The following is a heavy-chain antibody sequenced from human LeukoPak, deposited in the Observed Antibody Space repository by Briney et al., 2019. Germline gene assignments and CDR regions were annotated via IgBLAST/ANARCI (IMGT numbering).Heavy chain of an antibody. J-gene: IGHJ4*02. CDR3: WTYYYDSSGYYQDFDY. CDR1: GFTFSSYA. CDR2: ISSNGGST. D-gene: IGHD3-22*01. Sequence: GSLRLSCAASGFTFSSYAMHWVRQAPGKGLEYVSAISSNGGSTYYANSVKGRFTISRDNSKNTLYLQMGSLRAEDMAVYYCWTYYYDSSGYYQDFDYWGQGTLVTVSS. V-gene: IGHV3-64*01.